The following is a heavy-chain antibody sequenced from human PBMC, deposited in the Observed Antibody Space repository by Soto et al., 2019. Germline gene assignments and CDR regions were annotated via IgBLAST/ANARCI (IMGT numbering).Heavy chain of an antibody. D-gene: IGHD3-10*01. J-gene: IGHJ4*02. CDR3: ARDRSSLPRD. Sequence: SGGTFSSYAISWVRQAPGQGLEWMGGIIPIFGTANYAQKFQGRVTITADESTSTAYMELSSLRAEDTAVYYCARDRSSLPRDWGQGTLVTVSS. CDR1: GGTFSSYA. V-gene: IGHV1-69*01. CDR2: IIPIFGTA.